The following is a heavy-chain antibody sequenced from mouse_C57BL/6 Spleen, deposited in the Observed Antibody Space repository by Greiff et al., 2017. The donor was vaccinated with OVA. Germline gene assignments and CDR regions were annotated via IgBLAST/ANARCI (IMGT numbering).Heavy chain of an antibody. CDR3: ARGENSYLDY. J-gene: IGHJ2*01. Sequence: QVQLQQPGAELVKPGASVKMSCKASGFTFTSYWITWVKQRPGQGLEWIGDIYPGSGSTNYNEQFKSKATLTVDTSSSPAYMQLRSLTSVDSSVYYCARGENSYLDYWGQGTTLTVSS. V-gene: IGHV1-55*01. CDR2: IYPGSGST. D-gene: IGHD2-13*01. CDR1: GFTFTSYW.